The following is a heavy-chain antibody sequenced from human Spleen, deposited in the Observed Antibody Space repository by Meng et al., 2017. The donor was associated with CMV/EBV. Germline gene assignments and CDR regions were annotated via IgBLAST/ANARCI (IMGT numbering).Heavy chain of an antibody. J-gene: IGHJ6*02. Sequence: SETLSLTCTVSGGSISSSSYYWGWIRQPPGKGLEWIGSIYYSGNTYYNPSLKSRVTISVDTSKNQFSLNLRSVTAADTAVYYCARDMYYYDSSGYSLYGMDVWGQGTTVTVSS. CDR3: ARDMYYYDSSGYSLYGMDV. V-gene: IGHV4-39*07. CDR1: GGSISSSSYY. CDR2: IYYSGNT. D-gene: IGHD3-22*01.